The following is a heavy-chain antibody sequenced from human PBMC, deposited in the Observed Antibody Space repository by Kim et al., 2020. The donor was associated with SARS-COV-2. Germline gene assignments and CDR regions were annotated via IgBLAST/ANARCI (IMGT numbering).Heavy chain of an antibody. Sequence: RFTISRDNAKNSLYLQMNSLSAEDTAVYYCARGEYEDYIWGSYRYEYFQHWGQGTLVTVSS. V-gene: IGHV3-11*06. CDR3: ARGEYEDYIWGSYRYEYFQH. D-gene: IGHD3-16*02. J-gene: IGHJ1*01.